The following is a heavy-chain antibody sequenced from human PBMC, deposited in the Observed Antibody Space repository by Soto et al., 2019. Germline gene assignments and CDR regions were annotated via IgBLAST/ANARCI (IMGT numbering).Heavy chain of an antibody. CDR2: ISGSGGST. CDR1: GFTFSSYA. V-gene: IGHV3-23*01. J-gene: IGHJ5*02. Sequence: GGSLRLSCAASGFTFSSYAMSWVRQAPGKGLEWVSAISGSGGSTYYADSVKGRFTISRDNSKNTLYLQMNSLRAEDTAVYYCAKDVKYQLLWTNWIHPSGQATLVTVSS. CDR3: AKDVKYQLLWTNWIHP. D-gene: IGHD2-2*01.